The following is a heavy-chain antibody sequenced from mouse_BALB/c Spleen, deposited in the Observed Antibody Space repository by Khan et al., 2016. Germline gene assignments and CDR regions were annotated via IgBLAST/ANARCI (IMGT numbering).Heavy chain of an antibody. D-gene: IGHD2-3*01. CDR3: ASYDGYYFDY. V-gene: IGHV3-8*02. Sequence: EVKLLESGPSLVKPSQTLSLTCSVTGDSITSGYWNWIRQFPWNELEYMGYISYSGGTSYNPSLKSRISITRDTSTNQYFLQLNSVTTEDTATDYCASYDGYYFDYWGQGTTLPVSS. CDR1: GDSITSGY. CDR2: ISYSGGT. J-gene: IGHJ2*01.